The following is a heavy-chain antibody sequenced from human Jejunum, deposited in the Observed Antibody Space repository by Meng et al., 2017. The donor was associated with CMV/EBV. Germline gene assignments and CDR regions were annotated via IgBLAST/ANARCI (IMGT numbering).Heavy chain of an antibody. CDR1: GGSVSSGSYY. CDR3: ARRGDFLSKNALDI. J-gene: IGHJ3*02. CDR2: IYSSGST. Sequence: GGSVSSGSYYWNWIRQPPGKGLDWLGYIYSSGSTTYNPSLKSRVTISVDTSKNQFSLKLSSVTAADTAVYYCARRGDFLSKNALDIWGQGTMVTVSS. V-gene: IGHV4-61*07. D-gene: IGHD3-3*01.